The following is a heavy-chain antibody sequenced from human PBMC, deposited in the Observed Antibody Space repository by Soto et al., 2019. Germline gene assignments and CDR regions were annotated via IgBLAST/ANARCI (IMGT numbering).Heavy chain of an antibody. Sequence: GASVKVSCKASGYTFTSYDINWVRQATGQGLEWMGWMNPNSGNTGYARKFQGRVTMTRNTSISTAYMELSSLRSEDTAVYYCARTTGTTVTYYYYYMDVWGKGTTVTVSS. CDR3: ARTTGTTVTYYYYYMDV. J-gene: IGHJ6*03. D-gene: IGHD4-17*01. CDR1: GYTFTSYD. CDR2: MNPNSGNT. V-gene: IGHV1-8*01.